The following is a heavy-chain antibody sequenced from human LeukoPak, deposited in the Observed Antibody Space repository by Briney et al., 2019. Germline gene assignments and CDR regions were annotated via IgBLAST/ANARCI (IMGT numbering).Heavy chain of an antibody. D-gene: IGHD3-9*01. J-gene: IGHJ4*02. V-gene: IGHV3-11*04. Sequence: PGGSLRLSCAASGFTFSNAWMSWVRQAPGKGLEWVSYISGSGSTIYYADSVKGRFTISRDNAKNSLYLQMNSLRAEDTAVYYCAGKYDILTGYHENWGQGTLVTVSS. CDR3: AGKYDILTGYHEN. CDR1: GFTFSNAW. CDR2: ISGSGSTI.